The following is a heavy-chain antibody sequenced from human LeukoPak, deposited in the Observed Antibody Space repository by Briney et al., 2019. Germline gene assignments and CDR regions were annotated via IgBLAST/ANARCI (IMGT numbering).Heavy chain of an antibody. CDR1: GGSFSGYY. D-gene: IGHD3-10*01. CDR3: ARGITMVRGVIGPYYYYGMDV. J-gene: IGHJ6*02. V-gene: IGHV4-34*01. Sequence: SETLSLTCAVYGGSFSGYYWGWIRQPPGKGLEWIGEINHSGSTNYNPSLKSRVTISVDTSKNQFSLKLSSVTAADTAVYYCARGITMVRGVIGPYYYYGMDVWGQGTTVTVSS. CDR2: INHSGST.